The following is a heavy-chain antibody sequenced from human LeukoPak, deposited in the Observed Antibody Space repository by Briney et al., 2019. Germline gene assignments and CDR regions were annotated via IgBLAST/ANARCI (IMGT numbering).Heavy chain of an antibody. CDR2: INTDGSDT. D-gene: IGHD1-26*01. CDR3: AKGTQWELQN. CDR1: GFIFSSYW. J-gene: IGHJ4*01. V-gene: IGHV3-74*01. Sequence: GGSLRLSCAASGFIFSSYWLYWVRQAPGQGLVWVSRINTDGSDTSHADSVKGRFTISRDNAKNTVYLQMNSLRAEDAAVYCCAKGTQWELQNWGQGTLVTVSS.